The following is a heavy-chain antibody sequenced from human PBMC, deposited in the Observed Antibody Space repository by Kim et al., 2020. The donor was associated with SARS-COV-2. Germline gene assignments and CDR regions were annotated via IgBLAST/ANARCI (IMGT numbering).Heavy chain of an antibody. V-gene: IGHV4-39*01. Sequence: SETLSLTCTVSGDSISSSTYYWGWIRQPPGKGLEWIGTIYYTGSTYYNPSLKSRVTISADMSNNQFSLKLSSVTAADTARYYCARLGPILDNPMDSWG. D-gene: IGHD3-16*01. J-gene: IGHJ5*01. CDR3: ARLGPILDNPMDS. CDR1: GDSISSSTYY. CDR2: IYYTGST.